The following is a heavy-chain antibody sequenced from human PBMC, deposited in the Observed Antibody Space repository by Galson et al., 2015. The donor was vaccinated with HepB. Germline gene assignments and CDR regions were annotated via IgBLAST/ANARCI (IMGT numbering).Heavy chain of an antibody. J-gene: IGHJ2*01. Sequence: SVTVSCKASGGTFSSYAISWVRQAPGQGLEWMGGIIPIFGTANYAQKFQGRVTITADESTSTAYMELSSLRSEDTAVYYCARVLGVPNWYFDLWGRGTLVTVSS. CDR2: IIPIFGTA. V-gene: IGHV1-69*13. CDR1: GGTFSSYA. CDR3: ARVLGVPNWYFDL. D-gene: IGHD3-16*01.